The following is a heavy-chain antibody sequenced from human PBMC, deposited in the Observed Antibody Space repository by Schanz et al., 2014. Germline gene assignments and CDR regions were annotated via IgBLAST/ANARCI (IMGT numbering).Heavy chain of an antibody. CDR1: GYTFTGYY. CDR2: INLSGGST. V-gene: IGHV1-46*01. J-gene: IGHJ6*03. Sequence: QVQLVQSGAEMKKPGASVKVSCKASGYTFTGYYMHWVRQAPGQGLEWMGIINLSGGSTNNAQKFQGRLTMTRDTSTSTVYMELSSLRAEDTAVYYCARLGTGMAVAGSVIDSYYYYMDVWGEGTTVTVS. CDR3: ARLGTGMAVAGSVIDSYYYYMDV. D-gene: IGHD6-19*01.